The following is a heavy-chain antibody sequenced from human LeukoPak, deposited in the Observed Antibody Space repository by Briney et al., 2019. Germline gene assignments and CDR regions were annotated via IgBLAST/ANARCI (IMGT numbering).Heavy chain of an antibody. CDR1: GGSISSSSYY. J-gene: IGHJ4*02. D-gene: IGHD3-22*01. V-gene: IGHV4-39*01. Sequence: SETLSLTCTVSGGSISSSSYYWGWIRQPPGKGLDWIGSIYYGGSSYYNPSLKSRVTISVATSKNQFSLKLSSVTAADTAVYYCARHTRDSSGFLYYFDYWGRGTLVTVSS. CDR2: IYYGGSS. CDR3: ARHTRDSSGFLYYFDY.